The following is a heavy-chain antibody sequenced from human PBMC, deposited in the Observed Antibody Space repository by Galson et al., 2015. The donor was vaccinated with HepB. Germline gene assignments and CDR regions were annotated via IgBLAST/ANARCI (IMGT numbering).Heavy chain of an antibody. CDR3: ARVYGDYDLSYYFDY. D-gene: IGHD4-17*01. CDR1: GFIFSIYA. Sequence: SLRLSCAASGFIFSIYAMHWVRQAPGRGLEWVAVISYDGTNKYYADSGKGRFTISRDNSKNTLYLQVNSLRAEDTAVYYCARVYGDYDLSYYFDYWGQGTLVTVSS. V-gene: IGHV3-30*04. J-gene: IGHJ4*02. CDR2: ISYDGTNK.